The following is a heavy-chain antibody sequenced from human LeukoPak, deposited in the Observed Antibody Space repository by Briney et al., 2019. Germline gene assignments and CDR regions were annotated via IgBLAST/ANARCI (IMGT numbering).Heavy chain of an antibody. CDR3: ARDRYSGYGGFDY. J-gene: IGHJ4*02. V-gene: IGHV1-69*13. Sequence: ASVKVSCKASGGTFSSNAISWVRQAPGQGLEWMGGIIPIFGTANYAQKFQGRVTITADESTSTAYMELSSLRSEDTAVYYCARDRYSGYGGFDYWGQGTLVTVSS. CDR1: GGTFSSNA. D-gene: IGHD5-12*01. CDR2: IIPIFGTA.